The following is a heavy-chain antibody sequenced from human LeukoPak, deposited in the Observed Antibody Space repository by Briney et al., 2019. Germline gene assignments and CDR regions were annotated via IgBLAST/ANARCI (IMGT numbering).Heavy chain of an antibody. J-gene: IGHJ6*02. D-gene: IGHD3-3*01. CDR1: GHTFTSYD. CDR3: ARDPKLRFLEWSTKYYYGMDV. V-gene: IGHV1-8*01. Sequence: ASVKVSCKASGHTFTSYDINWVRQATGQGLEWMGWMNPNSGNTGYAQKFQGRVTMTRNTSISTAYMELSSLRSEDTAVYYCARDPKLRFLEWSTKYYYGMDVWGQGTTVTVSS. CDR2: MNPNSGNT.